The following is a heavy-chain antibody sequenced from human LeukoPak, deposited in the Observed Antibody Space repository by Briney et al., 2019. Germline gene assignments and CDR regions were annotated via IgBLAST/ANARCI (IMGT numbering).Heavy chain of an antibody. D-gene: IGHD3-10*01. CDR1: GGSISSSSYY. Sequence: SETLSLTCTVSGGSISSSSYYWGWIRQPPWKGLEWIGRIYYSGSTYYHPSLKSRVTISVDTSKNQFSLKLSSVTATDTAVYYCARHNLLRDTKVFDYWGQGTLVTVSS. CDR2: IYYSGST. V-gene: IGHV4-39*01. J-gene: IGHJ4*02. CDR3: ARHNLLRDTKVFDY.